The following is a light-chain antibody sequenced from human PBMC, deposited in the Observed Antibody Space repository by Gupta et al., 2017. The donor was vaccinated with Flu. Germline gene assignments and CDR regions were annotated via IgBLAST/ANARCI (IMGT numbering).Light chain of an antibody. V-gene: IGLV1-40*01. CDR2: ANT. CDR1: SPNIGASYD. CDR3: QSYDTSLRGWV. J-gene: IGLJ3*02. Sequence: QSVLTPPPSLSGAPGQSITISCTGSSPNIGASYDVHWYQQLTGIAPKLLIYANTIRPSGVPDRFSGSRSGTSAALAITGLQAEDEADYYCQSYDTSLRGWVFGGGTRLTVL.